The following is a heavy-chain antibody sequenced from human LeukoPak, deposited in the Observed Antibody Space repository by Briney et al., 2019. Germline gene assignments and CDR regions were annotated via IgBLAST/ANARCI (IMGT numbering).Heavy chain of an antibody. CDR1: GGSISSYY. CDR3: AGTRRYCSGGSCYNWFDP. D-gene: IGHD2-15*01. J-gene: IGHJ5*02. CDR2: IYTSGST. Sequence: PSETLSLTCTVSGGSISSYYWSWIRQPAGKGLEWIGRIYTSGSTNYNPSLKSRVTISIDTAKNQFSLKLTSVTAADTAVYYCAGTRRYCSGGSCYNWFDPWGQGTLVTVSS. V-gene: IGHV4-4*07.